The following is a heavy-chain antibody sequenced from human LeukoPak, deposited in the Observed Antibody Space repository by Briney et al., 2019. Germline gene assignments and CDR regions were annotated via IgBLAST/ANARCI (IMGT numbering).Heavy chain of an antibody. Sequence: GASQTLSCAASGLTFSSYATSWARQARGEGLEWVSSISGSGGRTYYAASGEGRLTLYRDNSKHTLYLQTNSMRAEDTAVYYCAKSYNSGWYENPDYIDYWGQGNLVTVSS. CDR1: GLTFSSYA. V-gene: IGHV3-23*01. J-gene: IGHJ4*02. CDR3: AKSYNSGWYENPDYIDY. CDR2: ISGSGGRT. D-gene: IGHD6-19*01.